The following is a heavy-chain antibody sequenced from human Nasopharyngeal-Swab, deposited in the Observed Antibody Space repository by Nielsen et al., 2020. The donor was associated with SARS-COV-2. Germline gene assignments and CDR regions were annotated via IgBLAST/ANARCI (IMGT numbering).Heavy chain of an antibody. CDR2: ISSSGSTI. J-gene: IGHJ6*02. Sequence: WLRQPPGKGLEWVSYISSSGSTIYYADSVKGRFTISRDNAKNSLYLQMNSLRAEDTTVYYCARDQDVVVPAAIDYYYYYGMDVWGQGTTVTVSS. CDR3: ARDQDVVVPAAIDYYYYYGMDV. V-gene: IGHV3-11*04. D-gene: IGHD2-2*01.